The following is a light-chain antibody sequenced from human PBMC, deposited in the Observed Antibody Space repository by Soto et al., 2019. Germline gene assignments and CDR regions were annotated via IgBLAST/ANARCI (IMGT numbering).Light chain of an antibody. CDR1: QGISSA. J-gene: IGKJ5*01. Sequence: AIQLTQSPSSLSASVGDRVTITCRASQGISSALAWYQQKPGKAPKLLIYDASILESGVPSRFSGSVSGTDFTLTISSLQHEDFATYNCQQFNSYPLTFGQGTRLEIK. CDR3: QQFNSYPLT. CDR2: DAS. V-gene: IGKV1-13*02.